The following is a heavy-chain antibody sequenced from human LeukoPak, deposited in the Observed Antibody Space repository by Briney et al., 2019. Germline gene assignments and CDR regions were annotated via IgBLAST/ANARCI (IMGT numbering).Heavy chain of an antibody. Sequence: PSETLSLTCTVSGGSISSYYWSWIRQPPGKGLEWIGYIYYSGSTNYNPSLKSRVTISVDTSKNQFSLKLSSVTAADTAVYYCAELGITMIGGVWGKGTTVTISS. D-gene: IGHD3-10*02. CDR1: GGSISSYY. CDR3: AELGITMIGGV. J-gene: IGHJ6*04. V-gene: IGHV4-59*01. CDR2: IYYSGST.